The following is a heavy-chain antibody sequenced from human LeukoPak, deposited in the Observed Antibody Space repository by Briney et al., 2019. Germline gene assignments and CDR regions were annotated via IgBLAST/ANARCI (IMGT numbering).Heavy chain of an antibody. CDR3: ARVSGYCCGGACYSRRHFDH. CDR2: IYYSGST. CDR1: GGSISSSSYY. Sequence: PSETLSLTCTVSGGSISSSSYYWGWIRQPPGKGLEWIGSIYYSGSTYYNPSLKSRVTISVDTSKNQFSLKLSSVTAADTAVYYCARVSGYCCGGACYSRRHFDHWGQGTLVTVSS. J-gene: IGHJ4*02. D-gene: IGHD2-15*01. V-gene: IGHV4-39*07.